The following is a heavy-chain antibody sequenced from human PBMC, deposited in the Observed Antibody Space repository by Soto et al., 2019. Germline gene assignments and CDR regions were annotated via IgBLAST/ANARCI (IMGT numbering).Heavy chain of an antibody. V-gene: IGHV4-31*03. CDR2: IYYSGST. CDR3: ARGPSIAARWWFDP. J-gene: IGHJ5*02. CDR1: GGSISSGGYY. Sequence: SETLSLTCTVSGGSISSGGYYWSWIRQHPGKGLEWIGYIYYSGSTYYNPSLKSRVTISVDTSKNQFSLKLSSVTAADTAVYYCARGPSIAARWWFDPWGQGTLVTVSS. D-gene: IGHD6-6*01.